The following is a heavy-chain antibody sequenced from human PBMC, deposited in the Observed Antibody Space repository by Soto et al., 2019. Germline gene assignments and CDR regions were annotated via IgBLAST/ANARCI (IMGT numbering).Heavy chain of an antibody. CDR3: ARGATVTQFDY. J-gene: IGHJ4*02. CDR2: GSYSGTT. D-gene: IGHD4-17*01. CDR1: CVSVSSGSFY. V-gene: IGHV4-61*01. Sequence: PSETLSLTCTVSCVSVSSGSFYWAWIRQPPGKGLEWIGFGSYSGTTNYKPSLKSRVTTSVDTSRSQISLKVSSLTAADTAVYYCARGATVTQFDYWGRGTLVTVSS.